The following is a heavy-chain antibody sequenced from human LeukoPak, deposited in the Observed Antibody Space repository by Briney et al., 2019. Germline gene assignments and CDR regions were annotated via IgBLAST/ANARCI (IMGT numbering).Heavy chain of an antibody. CDR1: SGSFRTYY. CDR3: ARSSYYYAADAFDI. CDR2: IYYSGST. D-gene: IGHD3-10*01. Sequence: PSETLSLTCTVSSGSFRTYYWSWIRQPPGKGLEWIGYIYYSGSTNYNPSLMSRGTISIDTTKNQSSLMLNSMTAADTAVYYCARSSYYYAADAFDIWGQGTMVTVSS. V-gene: IGHV4-59*01. J-gene: IGHJ3*02.